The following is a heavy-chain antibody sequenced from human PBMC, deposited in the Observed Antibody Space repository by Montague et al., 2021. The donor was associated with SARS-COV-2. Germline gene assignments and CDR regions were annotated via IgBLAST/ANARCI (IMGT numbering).Heavy chain of an antibody. CDR1: SGPASCAHS. J-gene: IGHJ5*02. D-gene: IGHD1-26*01. V-gene: IGHV4-4*02. Sequence: SETLSLTCTATSGPASCAHSRTSVSKSPGTGLLCFVDIYHSRTTNSNSSLQSRVTISVDKSTNHLSLNLRSVTAADTAMYYCALPLGGARFDPWGQGNLVTVTS. CDR3: ALPLGGARFDP. CDR2: IYHSRTT.